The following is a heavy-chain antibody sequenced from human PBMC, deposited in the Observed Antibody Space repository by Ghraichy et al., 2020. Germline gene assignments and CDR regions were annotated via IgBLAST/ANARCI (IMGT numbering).Heavy chain of an antibody. Sequence: ASVKVSCKASGYTFTSYGISWVRQAPGQGLEWMGWISAYNGNTNYAQKLQGRVTMTIDTSTSTAYMELRSLRSDDTAVYYCASPLHYDRYYYYGMDVWGQGTTVTVSS. CDR1: GYTFTSYG. V-gene: IGHV1-18*01. CDR3: ASPLHYDRYYYYGMDV. CDR2: ISAYNGNT. J-gene: IGHJ6*02. D-gene: IGHD3-22*01.